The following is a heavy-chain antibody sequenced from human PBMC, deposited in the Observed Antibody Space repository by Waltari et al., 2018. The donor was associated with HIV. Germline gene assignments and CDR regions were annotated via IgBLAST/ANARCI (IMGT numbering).Heavy chain of an antibody. D-gene: IGHD5-12*01. CDR3: ARSEMATIDY. J-gene: IGHJ4*02. V-gene: IGHV1-3*01. CDR1: GYTFTRYA. Sequence: QVQLVQSGAEVKKPGASVKVSCKASGYTFTRYAMPWVRQASGQRLEWMGWINAGNGNTKYSQKFQGRVTITRDTSASTAYMELSSLRSEDTAVYYCARSEMATIDYWGQGTLVTVSS. CDR2: INAGNGNT.